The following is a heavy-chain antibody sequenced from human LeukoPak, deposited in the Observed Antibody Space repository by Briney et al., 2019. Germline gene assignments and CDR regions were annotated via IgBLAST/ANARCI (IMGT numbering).Heavy chain of an antibody. CDR3: ARSGLKGRRWLQPTPYGMDV. CDR2: IYPGDSDT. CDR1: GYSFTSYW. J-gene: IGHJ6*02. Sequence: GESLKISCKGSGYSFTSYWIGWVRQMPGKGLEWMGIIYPGDSDTRYSPSFQGQVTISVDKSISTAYLQWSSLKASDTAMYYCARSGLKGRRWLQPTPYGMDVWGQGTTVTVSS. D-gene: IGHD5-12*01. V-gene: IGHV5-51*01.